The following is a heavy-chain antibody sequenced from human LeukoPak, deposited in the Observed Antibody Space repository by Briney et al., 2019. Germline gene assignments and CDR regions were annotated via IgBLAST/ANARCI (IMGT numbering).Heavy chain of an antibody. D-gene: IGHD6-13*01. CDR1: GFTFDDYA. Sequence: GGSLRLSCAASGFTFDDYAMHWVRQAPGKGLAWVSGISWNSGSIGYADSVKGRFTISRDNAKNSLYLQMNSLRAEDTALYYCAKDRFAAGIHAFDIWGQGTMVTVSS. J-gene: IGHJ3*02. CDR2: ISWNSGSI. CDR3: AKDRFAAGIHAFDI. V-gene: IGHV3-9*01.